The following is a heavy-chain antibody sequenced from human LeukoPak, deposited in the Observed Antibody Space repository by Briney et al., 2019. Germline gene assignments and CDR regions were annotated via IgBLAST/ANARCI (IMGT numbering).Heavy chain of an antibody. D-gene: IGHD1-1*01. Sequence: ASVKVSCKASGYTFTSYGISWVRQATGQGLEWMGWINPNSGGTNYAQKFQGRVTMTRDTSISTASMELSRLRSEDTAVYYCARVPWRASMDVWGKGTTVTISS. CDR2: INPNSGGT. CDR1: GYTFTSYG. J-gene: IGHJ6*03. CDR3: ARVPWRASMDV. V-gene: IGHV1-2*02.